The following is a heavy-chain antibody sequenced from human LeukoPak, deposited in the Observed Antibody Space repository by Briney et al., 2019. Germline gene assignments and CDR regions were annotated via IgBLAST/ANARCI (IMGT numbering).Heavy chain of an antibody. V-gene: IGHV3-11*05. D-gene: IGHD3-9*01. CDR2: ITSSSSDT. CDR3: ARDYDILTGYFRGGFDY. Sequence: KSGGSLRLSCAASGFTFSDYYMSWIRQAPGKGLEWVSYITSSSSDTNYADSVKGRFTISRDNDKKSLYLQMNSLRAEDTAVYYCARDYDILTGYFRGGFDYWGQGTLVTVSS. J-gene: IGHJ4*02. CDR1: GFTFSDYY.